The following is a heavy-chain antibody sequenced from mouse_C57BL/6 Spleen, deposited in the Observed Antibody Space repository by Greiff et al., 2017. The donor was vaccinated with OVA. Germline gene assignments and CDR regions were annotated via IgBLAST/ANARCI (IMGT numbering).Heavy chain of an antibody. D-gene: IGHD1-1*01. Sequence: QVQLQQPGAELVKPGASVKLSCKASGYTFTSYWMQWVKQRPGQGLEWIGEIDPSDSYTNYNQKFKGKATLTVDTSSSTAYMQLSSLTSEDSAVYYCARYDGSSYGFAYWGQGTLVTVSA. CDR3: ARYDGSSYGFAY. J-gene: IGHJ3*01. V-gene: IGHV1-50*01. CDR1: GYTFTSYW. CDR2: IDPSDSYT.